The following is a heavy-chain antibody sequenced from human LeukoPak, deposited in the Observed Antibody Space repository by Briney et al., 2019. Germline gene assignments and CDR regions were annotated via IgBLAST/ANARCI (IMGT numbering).Heavy chain of an antibody. Sequence: PGGSLRLSCAASGFTFSSYGMHWVRQAPGKGLEWVAVISYDGSNKYYADSVKGRFTISRDNSKNTLYLQMNSLRAEDTAVYYCAREVPTNNWFDPWGQGTLVTVSS. J-gene: IGHJ5*02. CDR3: AREVPTNNWFDP. V-gene: IGHV3-30*03. CDR2: ISYDGSNK. CDR1: GFTFSSYG. D-gene: IGHD4-11*01.